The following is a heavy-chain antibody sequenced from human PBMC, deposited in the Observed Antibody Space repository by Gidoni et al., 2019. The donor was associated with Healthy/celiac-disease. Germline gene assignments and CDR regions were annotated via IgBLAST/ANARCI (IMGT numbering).Heavy chain of an antibody. D-gene: IGHD6-13*01. CDR3: ARVDPGNGYSSSWYEVGWFDP. CDR2: INPSGGST. Sequence: QVQLVQSGAEVKKPGASVKVSCKASGYTFTSYYMHWVRQAPGQGLEWMGIINPSGGSTSYAQKFQGRVTMTRDTSTSTVYMELSSLRSEDTAVYYCARVDPGNGYSSSWYEVGWFDPWGQGTLVTVSS. V-gene: IGHV1-46*01. J-gene: IGHJ5*02. CDR1: GYTFTSYY.